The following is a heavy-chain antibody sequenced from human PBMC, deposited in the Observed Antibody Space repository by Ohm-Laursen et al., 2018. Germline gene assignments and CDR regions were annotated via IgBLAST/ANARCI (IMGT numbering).Heavy chain of an antibody. D-gene: IGHD6-6*01. J-gene: IGHJ4*02. CDR3: AKTPYSSWRHFDY. CDR2: ISWNSGSI. V-gene: IGHV3-9*01. CDR1: GFTFDDYA. Sequence: SLRLSCSASGFTFDDYAMHWVRQAPGKGLEWVSGISWNSGSIGYADSVKGRFTISRDNAKNSLYLQMNSLRAEDTALYYCAKTPYSSWRHFDYWGQGTLVTVSS.